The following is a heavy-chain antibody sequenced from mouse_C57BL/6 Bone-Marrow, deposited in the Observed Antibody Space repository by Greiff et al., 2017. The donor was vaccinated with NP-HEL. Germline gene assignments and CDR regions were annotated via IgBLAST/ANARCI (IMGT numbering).Heavy chain of an antibody. D-gene: IGHD1-1*01. CDR3: ARATTVVARPYYFDY. V-gene: IGHV1-85*01. CDR2: IYPRDGST. CDR1: GYTFTSYD. Sequence: QVQLQQSGPDLVKPGASVKLSCKASGYTFTSYDINWVKQRPGQGLEWIGWIYPRDGSTKYNEKFKGQATLTVDTSSSTAYMELHSLTSEDSAVYFCARATTVVARPYYFDYWGQGTTLTVSS. J-gene: IGHJ2*01.